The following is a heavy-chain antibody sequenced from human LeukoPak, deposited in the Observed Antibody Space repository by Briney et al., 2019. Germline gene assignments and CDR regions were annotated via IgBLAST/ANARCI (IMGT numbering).Heavy chain of an antibody. CDR1: GYTFTSYY. V-gene: IGHV1-46*01. J-gene: IGHJ2*01. CDR2: IHPSGGST. CDR3: ARASLDAAMVYWYFDL. D-gene: IGHD5-18*01. Sequence: ASVKVSCKASGYTFTSYYMHWVRQAPGQGLEWMGVIHPSGGSTSYAQKLRGRVTMTTDTSTSTVYVELSSLRSDDTAVYYCARASLDAAMVYWYFDLWGRGTLATVSS.